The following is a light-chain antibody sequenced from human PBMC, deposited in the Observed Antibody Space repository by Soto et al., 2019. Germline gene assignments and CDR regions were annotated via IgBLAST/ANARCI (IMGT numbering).Light chain of an antibody. J-gene: IGKJ3*01. CDR2: GAS. CDR3: QQLNSFPIP. CDR1: QGIANF. Sequence: IQLTQSLSSLLASVGKRATISCRASQGIANFLACYQQKPGKAPKLLIYGASTLQSGVPSRFSGSGSGTDFTLTISSLQPEDFATYYCQQLNSFPIPFGPGTKVDIK. V-gene: IGKV1-9*01.